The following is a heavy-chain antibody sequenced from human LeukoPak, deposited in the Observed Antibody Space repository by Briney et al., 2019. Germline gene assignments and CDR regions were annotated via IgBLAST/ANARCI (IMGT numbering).Heavy chain of an antibody. CDR1: GFTFSSYG. Sequence: PGRSLRLSCAASGFTFSSYGMHWVRQAPGKGLEWVAVIWYDGSIKYYADSVKGRFTISRDNPKNTLYLQMNSLRAEDTAVYYCARVGSGSYFLDGFDIWGQGTKVTVSS. J-gene: IGHJ3*02. V-gene: IGHV3-33*01. CDR2: IWYDGSIK. D-gene: IGHD1-26*01. CDR3: ARVGSGSYFLDGFDI.